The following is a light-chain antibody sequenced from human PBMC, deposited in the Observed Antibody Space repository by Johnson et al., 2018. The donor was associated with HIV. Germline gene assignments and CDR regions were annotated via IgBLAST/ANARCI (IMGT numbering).Light chain of an antibody. V-gene: IGLV1-51*01. CDR2: DNN. CDR3: GTWDSSLSAYV. J-gene: IGLJ1*01. Sequence: QPVLTQPPSVSAAPGQKVTISCSGSSSNIGNNYVSWYQQLPGRAPKLLIYDNNKRPSGIPDRFSASKSGTSATLGITGLQTGDEADYYCGTWDSSLSAYVVGTGTKVTVL. CDR1: SSNIGNNY.